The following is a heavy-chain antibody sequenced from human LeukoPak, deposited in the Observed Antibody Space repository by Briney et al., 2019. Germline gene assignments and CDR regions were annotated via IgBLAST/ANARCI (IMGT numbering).Heavy chain of an antibody. CDR2: IFYSGST. CDR1: GGSISGHS. J-gene: IGHJ2*01. V-gene: IGHV4-59*11. Sequence: SETLSLTCTVSGGSISGHSWSWIRQPPGKGLEWIGYIFYSGSTNYNPSLKSRVTISVDTSKNQFSLKLSSVTAADTAVYFCARVYYGRTYDYWYFDLWGRGTLVTVSS. CDR3: ARVYYGRTYDYWYFDL. D-gene: IGHD3-10*01.